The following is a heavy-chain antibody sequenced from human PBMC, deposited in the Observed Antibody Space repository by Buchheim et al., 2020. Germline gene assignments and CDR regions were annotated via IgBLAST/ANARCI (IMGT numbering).Heavy chain of an antibody. CDR1: GFTFSSYW. Sequence: EVQLVESGGGLVQPGGSLRLSCAASGFTFSSYWMSWVRQAPGKGLEWVANINQDGSETFYVDSVKGRFTISRDHAKNSLYLQMNSLRAEDTAVYYCARDMNSSGWYWAFDIWGQGT. J-gene: IGHJ3*02. V-gene: IGHV3-7*01. CDR3: ARDMNSSGWYWAFDI. CDR2: INQDGSET. D-gene: IGHD6-19*01.